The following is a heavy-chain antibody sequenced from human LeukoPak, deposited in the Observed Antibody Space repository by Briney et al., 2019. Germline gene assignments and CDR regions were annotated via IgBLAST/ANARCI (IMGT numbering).Heavy chain of an antibody. CDR3: AGEGCSGGSCYSGYYYYGMDV. D-gene: IGHD2-15*01. CDR2: ISSSGSTI. Sequence: GGSLRLSCAASGFTFSDYYMSWIRQAPGKGLEWVSYISSSGSTIYYADSVKGRFTISRDNAKNSLYLQMNSLRAEDTAVYYCAGEGCSGGSCYSGYYYYGMDVWGQGTTVTVSS. J-gene: IGHJ6*02. CDR1: GFTFSDYY. V-gene: IGHV3-11*01.